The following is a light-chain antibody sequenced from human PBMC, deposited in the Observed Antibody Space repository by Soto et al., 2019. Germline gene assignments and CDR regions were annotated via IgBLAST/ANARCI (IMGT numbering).Light chain of an antibody. CDR2: ADN. J-gene: IGLJ3*02. V-gene: IGLV1-40*01. CDR3: QCSDSSGNGTGV. Sequence: QSVLTQPPSASGAPGQWVTISCTGTYTNIGAGYDVDWYQQNPGTAPKLLISADNNRPSGVPDRFFGSKSGTSASLTIVGGQAEEEADDYCQCSDSSGNGTGVFGGGTKLTVL. CDR1: YTNIGAGYD.